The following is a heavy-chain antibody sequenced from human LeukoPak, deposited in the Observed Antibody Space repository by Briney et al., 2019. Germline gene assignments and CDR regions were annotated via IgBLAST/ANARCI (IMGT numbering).Heavy chain of an antibody. J-gene: IGHJ3*01. Sequence: QPGGSLRLSCAASGFTVSGHYISWVRQAPGKGLEWVSVIHSGGTAYYADSVKGRFTISRDNSKNTLFLQLNSLRPEDTALYYCARGGLGGEALEVWGQGTMVTVSS. CDR2: IHSGGTA. CDR1: GFTVSGHY. CDR3: ARGGLGGEALEV. D-gene: IGHD3-10*01. V-gene: IGHV3-66*02.